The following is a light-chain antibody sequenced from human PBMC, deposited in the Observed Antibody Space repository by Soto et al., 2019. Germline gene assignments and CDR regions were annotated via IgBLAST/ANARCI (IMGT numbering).Light chain of an antibody. Sequence: EIVLTQSPGTLSLSPGEGATLSCRASQSVSATYLAWYQQKSGQAPRLLIYGASSRATGIPDRFSGSGSGTDFTLTISRLEPEDFAVYYCQQYRSSQITFGQGTRLEIK. CDR1: QSVSATY. CDR3: QQYRSSQIT. CDR2: GAS. J-gene: IGKJ5*01. V-gene: IGKV3-20*01.